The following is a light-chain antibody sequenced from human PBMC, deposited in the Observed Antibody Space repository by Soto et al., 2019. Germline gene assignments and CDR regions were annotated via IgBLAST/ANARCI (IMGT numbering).Light chain of an antibody. CDR2: DVS. CDR1: SSDVGGYNY. V-gene: IGLV2-11*01. Sequence: QSALTQPASVSGSPGQSITISCTGTSSDVGGYNYVSWYQQHPGKAPKLMIYDVSERPSGVPDRFSGSKSGNTASLTISGLQAEDEAIYYCCAYEDTFYVFGNGTKVTV. J-gene: IGLJ1*01. CDR3: CAYEDTFYV.